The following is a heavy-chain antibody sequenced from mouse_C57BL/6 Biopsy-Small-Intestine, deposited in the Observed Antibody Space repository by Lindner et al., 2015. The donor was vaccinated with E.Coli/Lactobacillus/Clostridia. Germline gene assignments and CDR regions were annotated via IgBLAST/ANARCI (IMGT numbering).Heavy chain of an antibody. CDR1: GYAFSSSW. Sequence: VQLQESGPELVKPGASVKISCKASGYAFSSSWMNWVKQRPGKGLEWIGRIYPGDGDTNYNGKFKGKATLTADKSSSTAYMQLSGLTSEDSAVYFCARDYDYDDAMDYWGQGTSVTVSS. V-gene: IGHV1-82*01. CDR3: ARDYDYDDAMDY. D-gene: IGHD2-4*01. CDR2: IYPGDGDT. J-gene: IGHJ4*01.